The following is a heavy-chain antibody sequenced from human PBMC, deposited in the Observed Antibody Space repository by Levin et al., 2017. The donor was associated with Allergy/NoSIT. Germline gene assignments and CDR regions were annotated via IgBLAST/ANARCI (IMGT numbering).Heavy chain of an antibody. CDR2: INSDGSST. CDR1: GFTFSSYW. J-gene: IGHJ2*01. CDR3: AREERWLQTRYFDL. D-gene: IGHD5-24*01. V-gene: IGHV3-74*01. Sequence: AGGSLRLSCAASGFTFSSYWMHWVRQAPGKGLVWVSRINSDGSSTSYADSVKGRFTISRDNAKNTLYLQMNSLRAEDTAVYYCAREERWLQTRYFDLWGRGTLVTVSS.